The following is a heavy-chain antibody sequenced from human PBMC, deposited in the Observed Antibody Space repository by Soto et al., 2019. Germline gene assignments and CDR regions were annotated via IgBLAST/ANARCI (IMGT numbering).Heavy chain of an antibody. CDR2: IWYDGSNQ. D-gene: IGHD3-16*02. V-gene: IGHV3-33*01. CDR3: VRWADNRFFDY. CDR1: GFTFRDHG. Sequence: QVQLVQSGGGMVQPGRSLRLSCAAYGFTFRDHGMHWFRQSPGKGLEWVAVIWYDGSNQYYADSVKGRVTIARDDTKNMLYLQMSGLKADDTAVYYCVRWADNRFFDYWGQGTLVTVSS. J-gene: IGHJ4*02.